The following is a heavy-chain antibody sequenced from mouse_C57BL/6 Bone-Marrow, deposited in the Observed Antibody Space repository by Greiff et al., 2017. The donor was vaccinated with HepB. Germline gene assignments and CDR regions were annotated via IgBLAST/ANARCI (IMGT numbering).Heavy chain of an antibody. V-gene: IGHV14-3*01. J-gene: IGHJ1*03. CDR1: GFNIKNTY. D-gene: IGHD1-1*01. CDR3: ALLYYYGSSYRYFDV. CDR2: IDPANGNT. Sequence: DVQLVESVAELVRPGASVKLSCTASGFNIKNTYMHWVKQRPEQGLEWIGRIDPANGNTKYAPKFQGKATITADTSSNTAYLQLSSLTAEDTAIYYCALLYYYGSSYRYFDVWGTGTTVTVSS.